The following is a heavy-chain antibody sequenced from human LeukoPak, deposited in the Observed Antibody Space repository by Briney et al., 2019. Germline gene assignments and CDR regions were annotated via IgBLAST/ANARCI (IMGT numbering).Heavy chain of an antibody. D-gene: IGHD3-9*01. V-gene: IGHV3-30-3*01. Sequence: GGSLRLSCAASGFTFSSYAMHWVRQAPGKGLEWVAVISYDGSNKYYVDSVKGRFTISRDNSKNTLYLQMNSLRAEDTAVYYCARSGPRDYDILTGYHDYWGQGTLVTVSS. CDR3: ARSGPRDYDILTGYHDY. CDR1: GFTFSSYA. J-gene: IGHJ4*02. CDR2: ISYDGSNK.